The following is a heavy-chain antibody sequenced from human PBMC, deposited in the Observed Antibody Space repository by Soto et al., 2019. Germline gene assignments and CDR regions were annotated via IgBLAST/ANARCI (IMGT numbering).Heavy chain of an antibody. J-gene: IGHJ5*02. V-gene: IGHV4-34*01. Sequence: SETLSLTCAVYGGSFSGYHWSWIRQPPGKGLEWIGEINHSGSTNYNPSLKSRVTISVDTSKNQFSLKLSSVTAADTAVYYCARSSLQGIAVALNWFDPWGHGTLVTVSS. CDR2: INHSGST. D-gene: IGHD6-19*01. CDR3: ARSSLQGIAVALNWFDP. CDR1: GGSFSGYH.